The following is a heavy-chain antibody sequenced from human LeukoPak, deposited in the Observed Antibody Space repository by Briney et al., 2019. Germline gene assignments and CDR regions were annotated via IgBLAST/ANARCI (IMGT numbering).Heavy chain of an antibody. V-gene: IGHV3-15*01. D-gene: IGHD3-10*01. CDR2: IRSKGDGATI. CDR1: GFTFTNAC. Sequence: PGGSLRLSCAASGFTFTNACMSWVRQAPGKWLEWVGRIRSKGDGATIDKAAPVKGRFTMSRDDSKATLYLQMNSLKAEDTAVYYCTTDLGLTMIRGVIVYWGQGALVTVSS. CDR3: TTDLGLTMIRGVIVY. J-gene: IGHJ4*02.